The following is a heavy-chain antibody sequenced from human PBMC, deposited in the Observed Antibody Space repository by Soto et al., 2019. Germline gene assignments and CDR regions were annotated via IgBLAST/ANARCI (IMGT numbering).Heavy chain of an antibody. CDR1: GFTFSSYA. J-gene: IGHJ4*02. D-gene: IGHD2-2*01. CDR3: ARGPSSLTRFEY. CDR2: ISYDGSNK. Sequence: PGGSLRLSCAASGFTFSSYAMHWVRQAPGKGLEWVAGISYDGSNKYYADSVKGRFTISRDNSKNTLYLQMSSLRAEDTAVYYCARGPSSLTRFEYWGQGTRPTVSX. V-gene: IGHV3-30-3*01.